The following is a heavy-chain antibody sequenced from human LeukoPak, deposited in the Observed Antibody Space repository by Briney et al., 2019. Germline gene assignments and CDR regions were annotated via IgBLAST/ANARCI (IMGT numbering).Heavy chain of an antibody. V-gene: IGHV4-34*01. Sequence: SETLSLTCAVYGGSFSGYYWSWIRQPPGKGLEWIGEMNHSRSTNYNPSLKSRVTISVDTSKNQFSLKLSSVTAADTAVYYCARLTKNDSGTYRFGKKKRGYMDVWGKGTTVTISS. CDR2: MNHSRST. J-gene: IGHJ6*03. D-gene: IGHD3-10*01. CDR3: ARLTKNDSGTYRFGKKKRGYMDV. CDR1: GGSFSGYY.